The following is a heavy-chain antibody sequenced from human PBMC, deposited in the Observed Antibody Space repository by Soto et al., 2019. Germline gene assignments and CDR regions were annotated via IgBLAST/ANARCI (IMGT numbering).Heavy chain of an antibody. CDR2: INTGNGNT. Sequence: ASVKVSCKASGYTFTSYAMHWVRQAPGQSLEWMGWINTGNGNTKYSQKFQGRVTITRDTSATTAYMELSSLRSEDTAMYYCASSSQPYYHDRSGSIVYWGKATLVTVSS. D-gene: IGHD3-22*01. J-gene: IGHJ4*02. V-gene: IGHV1-3*04. CDR1: GYTFTSYA. CDR3: ASSSQPYYHDRSGSIVY.